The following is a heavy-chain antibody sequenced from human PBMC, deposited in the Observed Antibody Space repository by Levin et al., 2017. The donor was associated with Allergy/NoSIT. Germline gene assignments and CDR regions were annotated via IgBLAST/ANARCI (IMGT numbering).Heavy chain of an antibody. Sequence: SETLSLTCAVYGGSFSGYYWSWIRQPPGKGLEWIGEINHSGSTNYNPSLKSRVTISVDTSKNQFSLKLSSVTAADTAVYYCARAHYYGSGSYYNFFPIWGQGTMVTVSS. V-gene: IGHV4-34*01. J-gene: IGHJ3*02. CDR2: INHSGST. CDR1: GGSFSGYY. D-gene: IGHD3-10*01. CDR3: ARAHYYGSGSYYNFFPI.